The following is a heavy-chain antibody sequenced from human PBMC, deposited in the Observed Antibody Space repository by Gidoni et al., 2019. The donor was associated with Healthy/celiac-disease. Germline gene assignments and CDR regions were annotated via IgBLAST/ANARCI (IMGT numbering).Heavy chain of an antibody. V-gene: IGHV3-30-3*01. D-gene: IGHD1-26*01. CDR3: ARADSGSYSGWFDP. Sequence: QVPLVAPGGAVVQPGRALTLPCSASGFTCSSYAMHWVRQATGQGLEWVAVISYDGSNKSYADSVKGRFTISRDNSKNTLYLQMTSLRAEDTAVYYCARADSGSYSGWFDPWGQGTLVTVSS. J-gene: IGHJ5*02. CDR1: GFTCSSYA. CDR2: ISYDGSNK.